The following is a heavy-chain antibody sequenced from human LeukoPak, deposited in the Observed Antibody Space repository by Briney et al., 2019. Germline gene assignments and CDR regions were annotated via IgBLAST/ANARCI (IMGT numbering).Heavy chain of an antibody. J-gene: IGHJ4*02. CDR3: ARDNTASLDY. CDR2: IYYSGST. V-gene: IGHV4-59*01. CDR1: GGSISSYY. Sequence: SETLSLTCTVSGGSISSYYWSWIRQPPGKGLEWIGYIYYSGSTNYNPSLKSRVTISVDTSKNQFSLKLSSVTAADTAVYYCARDNTASLDYWGQGTLVIVSS. D-gene: IGHD5-18*01.